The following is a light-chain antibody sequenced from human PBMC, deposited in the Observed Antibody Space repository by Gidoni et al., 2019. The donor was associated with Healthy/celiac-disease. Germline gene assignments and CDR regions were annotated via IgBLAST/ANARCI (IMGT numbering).Light chain of an antibody. CDR1: QSISNW. Sequence: DIQMTQSPSTLSASVGDRVTITCRASQSISNWLAWYQQKPGKDPKLLINDASSLESGVPSRFSVSGSGTEFTLTISSLQPDDLATYYGQQYNSYSGTFGQGTKVEIK. J-gene: IGKJ1*01. V-gene: IGKV1-5*01. CDR3: QQYNSYSGT. CDR2: DAS.